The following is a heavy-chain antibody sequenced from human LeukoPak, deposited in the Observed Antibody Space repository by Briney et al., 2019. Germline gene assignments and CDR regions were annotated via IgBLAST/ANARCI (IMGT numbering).Heavy chain of an antibody. V-gene: IGHV1-18*01. CDR3: ARDELSGSYWNAFDI. D-gene: IGHD1-26*01. J-gene: IGHJ3*02. Sequence: ASVKVSCKASGYTFTSYGISWVRQAPGQGLEWMGWSSAYNGNTNYAQKLQGRVTMTTDTSTSTAYMELSSLRSEDTAVYYCARDELSGSYWNAFDIWGQGTMVTVSS. CDR2: SSAYNGNT. CDR1: GYTFTSYG.